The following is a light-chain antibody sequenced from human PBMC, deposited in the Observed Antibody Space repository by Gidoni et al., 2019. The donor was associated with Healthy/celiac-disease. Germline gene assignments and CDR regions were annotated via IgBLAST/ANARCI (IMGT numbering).Light chain of an antibody. CDR2: KAS. Sequence: DSQMTQSPSTLSASVGDRVTITCRARQSISSWLAWYQQKPGKAPKLLIYKASSLESGVPSRFSGSGSGTEFTLTISSLQPDDFATYYCQQYNSPMGTFGQGTKVEIK. CDR1: QSISSW. J-gene: IGKJ1*01. CDR3: QQYNSPMGT. V-gene: IGKV1-5*03.